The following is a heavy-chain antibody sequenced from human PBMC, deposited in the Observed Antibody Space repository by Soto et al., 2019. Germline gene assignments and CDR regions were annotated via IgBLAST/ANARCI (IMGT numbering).Heavy chain of an antibody. CDR2: IIPIFGTA. CDR3: LLVPAANYYYYGMDV. V-gene: IGHV1-69*12. D-gene: IGHD2-2*01. CDR1: GGTFSSYA. Sequence: QVQLVQSGAGVKKPGSSVKVSCKASGGTFSSYAISWVRQAPGQGLEWMGGIIPIFGTANYAQKFQGRVTITADESTSTAYMELSSLRSEDTAVYYCLLVPAANYYYYGMDVWGQGTTVTVSS. J-gene: IGHJ6*02.